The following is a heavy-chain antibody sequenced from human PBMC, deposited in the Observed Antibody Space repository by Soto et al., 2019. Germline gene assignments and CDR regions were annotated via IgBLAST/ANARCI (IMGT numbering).Heavy chain of an antibody. CDR3: ARRLKTFYYYYGMDV. J-gene: IGHJ6*02. CDR1: GVSISSGGYY. V-gene: IGHV4-31*03. CDR2: IYYSGST. D-gene: IGHD3-16*01. Sequence: SETLSLTCTVSGVSISSGGYYWSWIRQHPGKGLEWIGYIYYSGSTYYNPSLKSRVTISVDTSKNQFSLKLSSVTAADTAVYYCARRLKTFYYYYGMDVWGQGTTVTVSS.